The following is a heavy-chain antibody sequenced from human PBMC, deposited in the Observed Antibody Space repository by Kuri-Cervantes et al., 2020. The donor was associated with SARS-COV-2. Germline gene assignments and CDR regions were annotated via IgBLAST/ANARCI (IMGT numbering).Heavy chain of an antibody. V-gene: IGHV1-69*06. D-gene: IGHD2-15*01. CDR3: ARVLGYCSGGSCYNYYYYYGMDV. Sequence: ASVKVSCKASGGTFSFYAISWARQAPGQGLEWMGRIIPIFGTANYAQKFQGRVTTTADKSTSTAYMELSSLRSEDTAVYYCARVLGYCSGGSCYNYYYYYGMDVWGQGTTVTVSS. CDR2: IIPIFGTA. J-gene: IGHJ6*02. CDR1: GGTFSFYA.